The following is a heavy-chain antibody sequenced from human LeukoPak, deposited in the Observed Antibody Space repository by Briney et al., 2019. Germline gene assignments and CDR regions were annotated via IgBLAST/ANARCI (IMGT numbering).Heavy chain of an antibody. V-gene: IGHV4-4*07. CDR1: GGSISSYY. D-gene: IGHD3-9*01. Sequence: PSETLSLTCTVSGGSISSYYWSWIRQPAGKGLEWIGRIYTSGSTNYNPSLKSRVTMSVDTSENQFSLKLSSVTAADTAVYYCARDRVYFDWLLDAFDIWGQGTMVTVSS. CDR2: IYTSGST. CDR3: ARDRVYFDWLLDAFDI. J-gene: IGHJ3*02.